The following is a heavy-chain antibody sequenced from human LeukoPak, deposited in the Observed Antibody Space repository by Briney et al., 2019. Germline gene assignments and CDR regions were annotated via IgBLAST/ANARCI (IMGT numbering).Heavy chain of an antibody. CDR3: ARGRVSSGGGFDY. J-gene: IGHJ4*02. CDR2: ISSSSSYI. CDR1: GFTFSSYS. Sequence: GGSLRLSCAASGFTFSSYSMNWVRQAPGKGLEWVSSISSSSSYIYYADSVKGRFTISRDNAKNSLYLQMNSLRAEDAAVYYCARGRVSSGGGFDYWGQGTLVTVSS. D-gene: IGHD6-19*01. V-gene: IGHV3-21*01.